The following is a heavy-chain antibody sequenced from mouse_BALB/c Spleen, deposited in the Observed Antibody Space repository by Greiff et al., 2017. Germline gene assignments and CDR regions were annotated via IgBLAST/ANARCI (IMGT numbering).Heavy chain of an antibody. V-gene: IGHV5-4*02. CDR2: ISDGGSYT. CDR1: GFTFSDYY. D-gene: IGHD2-10*02. CDR3: VRPPYGNYGYFDV. Sequence: EVQRVESGGGLVKPGGSLKLSCAASGFTFSDYYMYWVRQTPEKRLEWVATISDGGSYTYYPDSVKGRFTISRDNAKNNLYLQMSSLKSEDTAMYYCVRPPYGNYGYFDVWGAGTTVTVSS. J-gene: IGHJ1*01.